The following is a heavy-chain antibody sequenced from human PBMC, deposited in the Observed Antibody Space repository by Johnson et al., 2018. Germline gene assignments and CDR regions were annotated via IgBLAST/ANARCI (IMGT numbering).Heavy chain of an antibody. Sequence: QVQLQESGPGLVKPSETLSLTCTVSGGSISGHYCSWIRQPPGKRLEWIGYIYHSGSTNYNPSLRSRVSISVDTPKNQGSLKLSSVTAADTAVYYCTISQPLFDAFDIWGQGTMVTVAS. V-gene: IGHV4-59*11. D-gene: IGHD6-13*01. CDR1: GGSISGHY. CDR3: TISQPLFDAFDI. J-gene: IGHJ3*02. CDR2: IYHSGST.